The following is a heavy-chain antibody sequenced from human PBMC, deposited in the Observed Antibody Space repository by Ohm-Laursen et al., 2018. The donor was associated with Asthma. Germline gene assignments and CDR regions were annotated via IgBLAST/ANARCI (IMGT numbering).Heavy chain of an antibody. Sequence: SLRLSCSASGFTFSSYAMHWVRQAPGKGLEWVAVISYDGSNKYYADSVKGRFTISRDNSKNTLYLQMNSLRAEDTAVYYCARDHYDFWSGYYSPARYYYGMDVWGQGTTVTVSS. D-gene: IGHD3-3*01. CDR1: GFTFSSYA. CDR3: ARDHYDFWSGYYSPARYYYGMDV. V-gene: IGHV3-30-3*01. CDR2: ISYDGSNK. J-gene: IGHJ6*02.